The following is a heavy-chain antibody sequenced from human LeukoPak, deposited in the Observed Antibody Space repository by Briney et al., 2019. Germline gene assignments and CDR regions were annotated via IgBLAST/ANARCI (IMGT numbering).Heavy chain of an antibody. CDR3: ARAGSPYYDSSGFSGGWFDP. D-gene: IGHD3-22*01. CDR2: IYYSGST. V-gene: IGHV4-59*01. Sequence: PSETLSLTCTVSGGSLSSYYWSWIRQPPGKGLEWMGYIYYSGSTNYNPSLKSRVTISVDTSKNQFSPKLSSVTAADAAVYYCARAGSPYYDSSGFSGGWFDPWGQGTLVTVSS. J-gene: IGHJ5*02. CDR1: GGSLSSYY.